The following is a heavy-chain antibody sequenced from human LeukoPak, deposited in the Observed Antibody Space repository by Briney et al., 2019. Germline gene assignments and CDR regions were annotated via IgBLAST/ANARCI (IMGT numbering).Heavy chain of an antibody. CDR2: ISYDGSNK. CDR1: GFTFSSYA. J-gene: IGHJ4*02. Sequence: GGSLRLSCAASGFTFSSYAMSWVRQAPGKGLEWVAVISYDGSNKYYADSVKGRFTISRDNSKNTLYLQMNSLRAEDTAVYYCARAWGEWEPLDYWGQGTLVTVSS. D-gene: IGHD1-26*01. CDR3: ARAWGEWEPLDY. V-gene: IGHV3-30*03.